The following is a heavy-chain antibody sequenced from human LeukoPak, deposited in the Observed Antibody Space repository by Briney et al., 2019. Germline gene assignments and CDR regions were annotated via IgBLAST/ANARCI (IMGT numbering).Heavy chain of an antibody. J-gene: IGHJ4*02. CDR1: GFTFSDYY. CDR3: ARAVNTYTYGYGY. D-gene: IGHD5-18*01. V-gene: IGHV3-11*06. Sequence: PGGSLRLSCAASGFTFSDYYMSWIRQAPGKGLEWVSYISSSSSYTNYADSVKGRFTISRDNAKNSLYPQMNSLRDEDTAVYYCARAVNTYTYGYGYWGQGTLVTVSS. CDR2: ISSSSSYT.